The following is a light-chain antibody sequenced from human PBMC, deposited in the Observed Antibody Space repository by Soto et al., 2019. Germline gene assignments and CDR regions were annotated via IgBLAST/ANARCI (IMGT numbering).Light chain of an antibody. Sequence: QSALTQPPSASGSPGQSVTISCTGTSSDVGGYNYVSWYQQHPGKAPKLMIYEVSKRPSGVSNRFSGSKSGNTASLTISGLQAEDEADYYCSSYTSSSTPYVFGTATKVTVL. CDR1: SSDVGGYNY. CDR3: SSYTSSSTPYV. CDR2: EVS. V-gene: IGLV2-14*01. J-gene: IGLJ1*01.